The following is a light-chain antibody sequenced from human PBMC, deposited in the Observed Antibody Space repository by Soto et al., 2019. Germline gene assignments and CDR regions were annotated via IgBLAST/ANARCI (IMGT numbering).Light chain of an antibody. V-gene: IGLV1-44*01. CDR3: ASWDDSLNGPV. Sequence: QSVLAQPPSTSGTPGQRVTISCSGSSSNIGSNSVTWYQQIPGTAPKLLIYTNIQRPSGVPDRFSGSKSGTSASLAISGLQSEDEADYYCASWDDSLNGPVSGGGTKLTVL. CDR2: TNI. CDR1: SSNIGSNS. J-gene: IGLJ2*01.